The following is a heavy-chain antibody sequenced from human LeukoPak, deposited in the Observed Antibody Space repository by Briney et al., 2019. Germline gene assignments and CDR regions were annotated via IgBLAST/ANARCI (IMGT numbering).Heavy chain of an antibody. CDR3: ASGLELDY. CDR2: IKQDGSEK. Sequence: GGSLRLSCVASGFTVSNSYMSWVRQAPGKGLEWVANIKQDGSEKNYVDSVKGRFTISRDNAKNSLYLQMNSLRAEDTAVYYCASGLELDYWGQGTLVTVSS. V-gene: IGHV3-7*03. CDR1: GFTVSNSY. J-gene: IGHJ4*02.